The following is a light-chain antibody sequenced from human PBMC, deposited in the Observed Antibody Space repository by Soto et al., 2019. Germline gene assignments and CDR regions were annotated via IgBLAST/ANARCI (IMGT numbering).Light chain of an antibody. CDR2: GTS. J-gene: IGKJ4*01. CDR3: QHYGSAPGLT. Sequence: EIVLTQSPGTLSLSPGERGTLSCRASQRVSAGSFAWYQQKPGQPPRLLIYGTSSRVTGIPDRFSGSGSGTDVTLNINRLEPEDFAMYYCQHYGSAPGLTFGGGTKVEIK. V-gene: IGKV3-20*01. CDR1: QRVSAGS.